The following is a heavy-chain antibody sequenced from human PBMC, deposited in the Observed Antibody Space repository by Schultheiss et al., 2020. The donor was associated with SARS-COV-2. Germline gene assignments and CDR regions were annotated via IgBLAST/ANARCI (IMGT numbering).Heavy chain of an antibody. V-gene: IGHV4-4*02. CDR2: IYYSGST. Sequence: SETLSLTCAVSGGSISSSNWWSWVRQPPGKGLEWIGSIYYSGSTNYNPSLKSRVTISVDKSKNQFSLKLSSVTAADTAVYYCARDCSGGSCYYFDYWGQGTLVTVSS. J-gene: IGHJ4*02. D-gene: IGHD2-15*01. CDR1: GGSISSSNW. CDR3: ARDCSGGSCYYFDY.